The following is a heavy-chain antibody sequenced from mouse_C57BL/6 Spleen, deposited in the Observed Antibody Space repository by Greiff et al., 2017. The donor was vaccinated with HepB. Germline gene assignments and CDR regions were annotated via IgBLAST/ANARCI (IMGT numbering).Heavy chain of an antibody. V-gene: IGHV2-4*01. Sequence: QVQLQQSGPGLVQPSQSLSITCTVSGFSLTSYGVHWVRQPPGKGLEWLGVIWSGGSTDYNAAFISRLSISKDNSKSQVFFKMNSLQADDTAIYYCAKNKGLRRDYYAMDYWGQGTSVTVSS. J-gene: IGHJ4*01. CDR2: IWSGGST. D-gene: IGHD2-4*01. CDR1: GFSLTSYG. CDR3: AKNKGLRRDYYAMDY.